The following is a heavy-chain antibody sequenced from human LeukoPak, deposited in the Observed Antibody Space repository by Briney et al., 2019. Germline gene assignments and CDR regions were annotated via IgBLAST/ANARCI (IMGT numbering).Heavy chain of an antibody. Sequence: ASVKVSCKASGYTFTSYYMHWVRQAPGQGLEWMGRINPNTGGTNYAQKFQGRVTMTRDTSISTTYMELSRLNSDDTAVYYCARAKSTYGSGSYSDYWGQGTLVTVTS. CDR3: ARAKSTYGSGSYSDY. J-gene: IGHJ4*02. D-gene: IGHD3-10*01. CDR1: GYTFTSYY. CDR2: INPNTGGT. V-gene: IGHV1-2*06.